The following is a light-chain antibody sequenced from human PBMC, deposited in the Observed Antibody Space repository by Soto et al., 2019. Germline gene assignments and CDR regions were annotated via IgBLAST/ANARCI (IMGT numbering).Light chain of an antibody. J-gene: IGKJ2*01. CDR3: QQYNTWPYT. Sequence: EIVMTQSPATLSVSPGERANLSCSASQRVSRNIAWYRQKPGQAPTLLIYGASTRATGVPARFSGSGSGTEFTLTISTLQSEDFAGDYCQQYNTWPYTFGQGNKLEIK. V-gene: IGKV3-15*01. CDR2: GAS. CDR1: QRVSRN.